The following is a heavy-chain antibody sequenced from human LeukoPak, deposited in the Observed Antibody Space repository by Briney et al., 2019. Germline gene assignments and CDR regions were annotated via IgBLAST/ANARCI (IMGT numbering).Heavy chain of an antibody. CDR1: GFTFSSYW. V-gene: IGHV3-74*01. J-gene: IGHJ4*02. CDR3: ARVPLITIFGVVIRPFDY. CDR2: INTDGSST. Sequence: PGGSLRLSCAASGFTFSSYWMHWVRQAPGKGLVWVSRINTDGSSTSYADSVKGRFTISRDNAKNTLYLQMNSLRAEDTAVYYCARVPLITIFGVVIRPFDYWGQGTLVTVSS. D-gene: IGHD3-3*01.